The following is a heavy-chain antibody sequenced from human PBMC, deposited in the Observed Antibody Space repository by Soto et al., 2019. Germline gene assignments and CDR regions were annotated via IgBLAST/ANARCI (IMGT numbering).Heavy chain of an antibody. CDR3: ARAGEVPYYYYGMDV. Sequence: QVQLMQSGGEVKKPGASVKVSCKASGYTFTRSGVSWVRQAPGQGLEWLGWISGDNGNTKYEQKFQDRIIMTTDTSTSTAYMELRSLRSDDTAVYYCARAGEVPYYYYGMDVWGQGTPVTVSS. CDR1: GYTFTRSG. CDR2: ISGDNGNT. V-gene: IGHV1-18*01. D-gene: IGHD3-10*01. J-gene: IGHJ6*02.